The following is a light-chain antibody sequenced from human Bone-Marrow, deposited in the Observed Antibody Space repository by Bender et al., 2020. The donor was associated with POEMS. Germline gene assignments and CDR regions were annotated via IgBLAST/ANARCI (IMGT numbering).Light chain of an antibody. CDR1: QLAQRH. CDR3: QVWDETGDHPWV. Sequence: SYDLTQPPSVSVSPGQTATIRCSGDQLAQRHVHWYQHRPDQSPLLVIHEDIKRPSGIPARFSGSKSANAATLTISRVEAGDEAAYYCQVWDETGDHPWVFGGGTTLTVL. V-gene: IGLV3-1*01. CDR2: EDI. J-gene: IGLJ3*02.